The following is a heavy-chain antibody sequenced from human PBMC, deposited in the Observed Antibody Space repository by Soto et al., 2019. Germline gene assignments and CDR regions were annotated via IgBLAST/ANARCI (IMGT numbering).Heavy chain of an antibody. J-gene: IGHJ4*02. CDR3: AKSPKGFVLMVYAGYYFAS. CDR1: GFTFSSYA. V-gene: IGHV3-23*01. Sequence: GSLRLSCAASGFTFSSYAMSWVRQAPGKGLEWVSAISGSGGSTYYADSVKGRFTISRDNSKNTLYLQMNSLRAEDTAVYYCAKSPKGFVLMVYAGYYFASWGQGTLVTVSS. CDR2: ISGSGGST. D-gene: IGHD2-8*01.